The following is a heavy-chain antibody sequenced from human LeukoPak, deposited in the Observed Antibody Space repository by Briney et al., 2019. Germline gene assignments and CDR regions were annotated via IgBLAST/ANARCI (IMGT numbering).Heavy chain of an antibody. CDR3: ARHGSTGDTDY. V-gene: IGHV4-59*01. D-gene: IGHD2-8*02. CDR2: IYYSGST. CDR1: GGSISSYY. J-gene: IGHJ4*02. Sequence: PSETLSLTCTVSGGSISSYYWSWIRQPPGKGLEWIGNIYYSGSTNYNPSLKSRVTILVDTSKNQFSLKLSSVTAADTAVYYCARHGSTGDTDYWGQGTLVTVSS.